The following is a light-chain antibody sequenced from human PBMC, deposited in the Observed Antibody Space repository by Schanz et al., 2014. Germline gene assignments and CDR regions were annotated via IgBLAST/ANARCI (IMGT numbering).Light chain of an antibody. J-gene: IGLJ1*01. V-gene: IGLV2-8*01. CDR1: SSDVGGYNF. CDR3: NSYAGNTNV. CDR2: EVS. Sequence: QSALTQPPSASGSPGQSVTISCTGTSSDVGGYNFVSWYQQHPGKVPKLMIYEVSKRPSGVPDRFSGSKSGNTASLTVSGLQAEDEADYYCNSYAGNTNVFGTGTKLTVL.